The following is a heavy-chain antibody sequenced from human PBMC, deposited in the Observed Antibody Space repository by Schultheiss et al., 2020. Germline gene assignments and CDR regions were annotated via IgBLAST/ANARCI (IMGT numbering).Heavy chain of an antibody. CDR3: ARDVVVPARKSYQYYYYGMDV. Sequence: SQTLSLTCTVSGGSISSSSYYWGWIRQPPGKGLEWIGSIYYSGSTYYNPSLKSRVTISVDTSKNQFSLKLSSVTAADTAIYYCARDVVVPARKSYQYYYYGMDVWGQGTTVTVSS. V-gene: IGHV4-39*07. CDR2: IYYSGST. CDR1: GGSISSSSYY. J-gene: IGHJ6*02. D-gene: IGHD2-15*01.